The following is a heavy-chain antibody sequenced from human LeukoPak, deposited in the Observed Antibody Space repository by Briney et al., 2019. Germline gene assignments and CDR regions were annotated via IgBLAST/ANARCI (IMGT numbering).Heavy chain of an antibody. CDR1: GYNFTNYW. Sequence: GESLKISCKVFGYNFTNYWIGWARQMPGKGLEWVGIIYPGDSDTRYSPSFQGQVTISADKSITTAYLQWSSLKASHTAMYYCARGRYSRGWFDYWGQGTLVTVSS. D-gene: IGHD6-19*01. V-gene: IGHV5-51*01. CDR2: IYPGDSDT. CDR3: ARGRYSRGWFDY. J-gene: IGHJ4*02.